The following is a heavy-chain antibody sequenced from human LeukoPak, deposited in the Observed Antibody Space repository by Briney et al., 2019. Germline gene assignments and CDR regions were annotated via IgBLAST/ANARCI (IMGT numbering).Heavy chain of an antibody. D-gene: IGHD5-12*01. CDR3: ARKVATINPFDY. Sequence: SETLSLTCTVSGGSISSSSYYWGWIRQPPGKGLEWIGSIYYSGSTNYNPSLKSRVTMSVDTSKNQFSLELTSVTAADTAVYYCARKVATINPFDYWGQGTLVTVSS. J-gene: IGHJ4*02. CDR2: IYYSGST. CDR1: GGSISSSSYY. V-gene: IGHV4-39*07.